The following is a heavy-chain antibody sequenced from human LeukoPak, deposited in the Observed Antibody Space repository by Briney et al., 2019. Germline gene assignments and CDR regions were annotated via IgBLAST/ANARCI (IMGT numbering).Heavy chain of an antibody. CDR1: GFTFSSYA. Sequence: PGRSLRLSCAASGFTFSSYAMHWVRQAPGKGLEWVAVISYDGSNKYYADSVKGRFTISRDNSKNTLYLQMNSLRAEDTAVYYCARDVARPHLRRGPGGYYYGMDVWGQGTTVTVSS. D-gene: IGHD2-15*01. CDR2: ISYDGSNK. CDR3: ARDVARPHLRRGPGGYYYGMDV. V-gene: IGHV3-30*04. J-gene: IGHJ6*02.